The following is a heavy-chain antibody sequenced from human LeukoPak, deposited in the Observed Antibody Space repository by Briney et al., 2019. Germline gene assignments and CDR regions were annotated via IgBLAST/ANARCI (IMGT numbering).Heavy chain of an antibody. CDR2: IIPIFGTA. J-gene: IGHJ1*01. CDR1: VGTFSSYA. D-gene: IGHD5/OR15-5a*01. Sequence: ASVKVSCKASVGTFSSYAISWVRQAPGQGLEWMGGIIPIFGTANYAQKFQGRVTITTDESTSTAYMGLSSLRSEDTAVYYCARGRVDRIFQYWGQGTLVTVSS. V-gene: IGHV1-69*05. CDR3: ARGRVDRIFQY.